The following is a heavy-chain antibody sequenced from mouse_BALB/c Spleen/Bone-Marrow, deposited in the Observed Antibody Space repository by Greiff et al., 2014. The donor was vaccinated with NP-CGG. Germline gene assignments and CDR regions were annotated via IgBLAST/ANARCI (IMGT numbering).Heavy chain of an antibody. CDR3: ARIGRARGYAMDY. CDR2: ISSGSSTI. Sequence: EVQGVESGGGLVQPGGSRKLSCAASGITFRNFGMRWVRQAPEKGLEWVAYISSGSSTIYYADTLKGRFTISRDNPKNTLFLQMTSLRSEDTAMYYCARIGRARGYAMDYWGQGTSVTVSS. CDR1: GITFRNFG. J-gene: IGHJ4*01. V-gene: IGHV5-17*02. D-gene: IGHD3-3*01.